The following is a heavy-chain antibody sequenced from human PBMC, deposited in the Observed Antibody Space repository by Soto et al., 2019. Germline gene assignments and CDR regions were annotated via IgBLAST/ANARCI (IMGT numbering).Heavy chain of an antibody. Sequence: ASVQVSCKASGFSITNYHMHLVRQAPGQGLEWMGVITPLGGATTYAQKFQGRVTMTADMPTSNVHMDVSSLRSDDTAVYYCAREIVGAISLSDALDIWG. J-gene: IGHJ3*02. CDR3: AREIVGAISLSDALDI. CDR2: ITPLGGAT. V-gene: IGHV1-46*01. D-gene: IGHD1-26*01. CDR1: GFSITNYH.